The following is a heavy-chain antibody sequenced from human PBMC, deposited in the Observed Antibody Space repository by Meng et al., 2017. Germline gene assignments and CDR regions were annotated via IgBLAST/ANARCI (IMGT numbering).Heavy chain of an antibody. CDR3: ARSHFGGMGNWYFDL. Sequence: VQMVQAGTEVNRPVGQVRVPCMASVFAFTSYGISWVRQAPGQGLEWMVWISAYNGNTNYAQKLQGRVTMTTAPSTSTASMELRSLRSDDTAVYYCARSHFGGMGNWYFDLWGRGTLVTVSS. D-gene: IGHD3-16*01. CDR1: VFAFTSYG. V-gene: IGHV1-18*01. J-gene: IGHJ2*01. CDR2: ISAYNGNT.